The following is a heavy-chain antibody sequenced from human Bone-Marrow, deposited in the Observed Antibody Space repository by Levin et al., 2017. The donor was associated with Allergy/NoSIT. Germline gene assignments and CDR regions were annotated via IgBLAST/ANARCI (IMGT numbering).Heavy chain of an antibody. CDR2: IWYDGSNK. V-gene: IGHV3-33*01. CDR1: GFTFSSYG. D-gene: IGHD6-13*01. CDR3: ARDSSSPEESSNWFDP. J-gene: IGHJ5*02. Sequence: PGGSLRLSCAASGFTFSSYGMHWVRQAPGKGLEWVAVIWYDGSNKYYADSVKGRFTISRDNSKNTLYLQMNSLRAEDTAVYYCARDSSSPEESSNWFDPWGQGTLVTVSS.